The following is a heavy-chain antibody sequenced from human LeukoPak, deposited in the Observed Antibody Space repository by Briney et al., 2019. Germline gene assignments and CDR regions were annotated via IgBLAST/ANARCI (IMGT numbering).Heavy chain of an antibody. J-gene: IGHJ3*01. D-gene: IGHD3-16*01. CDR1: GFIFRTYG. V-gene: IGHV3-30*02. CDR2: IRYDGSDK. CDR3: AKRADYYDSSRALYDAFDL. Sequence: GGSLRLSSAASGFIFRTYGMHWVRQAPGKGLEWVTFIRYDGSDKYYADSVKGRFTISRDNSKNTLFLQMNSLRVEDTAVYYCAKRADYYDSSRALYDAFDLWGQGTMVTVSS.